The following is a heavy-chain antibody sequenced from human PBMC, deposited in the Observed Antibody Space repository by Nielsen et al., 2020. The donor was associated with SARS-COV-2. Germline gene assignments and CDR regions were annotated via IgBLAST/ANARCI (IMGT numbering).Heavy chain of an antibody. V-gene: IGHV1-18*01. Sequence: ASVKVSCKASGGTFSSYAISWVRQAPGQGLEWMGWISAYNGNTNYAQKLQGRVTMTTDTSTSTAYMELRSLRSDDTAVYYCARDQHSSGWYRDWFDPWGQGTLVTVSS. CDR2: ISAYNGNT. CDR3: ARDQHSSGWYRDWFDP. D-gene: IGHD6-19*01. J-gene: IGHJ5*02. CDR1: GGTFSSYA.